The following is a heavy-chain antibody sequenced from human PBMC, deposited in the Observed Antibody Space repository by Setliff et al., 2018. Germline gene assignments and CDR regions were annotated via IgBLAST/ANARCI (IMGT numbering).Heavy chain of an antibody. CDR1: GFTFSSYS. CDR3: ARDVLGGSFDY. CDR2: ISSSSSTI. V-gene: IGHV3-48*01. J-gene: IGHJ4*02. Sequence: GGSLRLSCAASGFTFSSYSMNWVRQAPGEGLEWVSYISSSSSTIYYADSVKGRFTISRDNAKNSLYLQMNSLRAEDTAVYYCARDVLGGSFDYWGQGTLVTVSS. D-gene: IGHD3-16*01.